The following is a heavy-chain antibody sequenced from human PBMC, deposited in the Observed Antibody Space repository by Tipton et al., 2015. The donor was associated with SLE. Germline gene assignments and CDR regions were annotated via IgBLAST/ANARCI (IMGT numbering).Heavy chain of an antibody. Sequence: GSLRLSCSVSGASIKSFTDYWGWIRQPPGKGLEWIGSISYSGNTYTYYNPSLESRVTVSVDTSKNQFSLKLNSVTAADTAVYYCARETGDHAFDIWGQGTVVTVAS. CDR2: ISYSGNT. D-gene: IGHD7-27*01. CDR1: GASIKSFTDY. V-gene: IGHV4-39*07. J-gene: IGHJ3*02. CDR3: ARETGDHAFDI.